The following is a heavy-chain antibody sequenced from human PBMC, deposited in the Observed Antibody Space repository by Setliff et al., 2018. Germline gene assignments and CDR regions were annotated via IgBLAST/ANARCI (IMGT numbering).Heavy chain of an antibody. CDR3: LRLVRYCTKIACQATSGDEV. J-gene: IGHJ4*02. D-gene: IGHD2-8*01. Sequence: ASVKVSCKTSGYTFTNYGITWVRQAPGQGLEWMGWISAYNGKTYFAQKFQDRITLTTDTSTNTGYLELRGLRSDDTAVYYCLRLVRYCTKIACQATSGDEVWGLGTLVTV. V-gene: IGHV1-18*01. CDR1: GYTFTNYG. CDR2: ISAYNGKT.